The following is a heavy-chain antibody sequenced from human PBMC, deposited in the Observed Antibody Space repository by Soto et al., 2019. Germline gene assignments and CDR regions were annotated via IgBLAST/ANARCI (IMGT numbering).Heavy chain of an antibody. J-gene: IGHJ4*02. D-gene: IGHD6-19*01. CDR3: ARDLYSSGSPDGY. Sequence: QVQLVESGGGVVQPGRSLRLSCAASGFTFSSYSMHWVRQAPGKGLEWVAVIWYDGSNKYYADSVKGRFTISRDNSKNTLYLQMNSLRADDTAVYYCARDLYSSGSPDGYWGQGALVTVSS. V-gene: IGHV3-33*01. CDR1: GFTFSSYS. CDR2: IWYDGSNK.